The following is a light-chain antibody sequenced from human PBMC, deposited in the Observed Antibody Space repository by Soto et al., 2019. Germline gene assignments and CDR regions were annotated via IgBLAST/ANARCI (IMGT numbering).Light chain of an antibody. J-gene: IGKJ1*01. CDR3: QQYNNWPPWT. CDR1: QSVSSSY. Sequence: EIVLTQSPGTLSLSPGERATLSCRACQSVSSSYLVWHQQKPGQAPRLLIYGASTRATGIPARFSGSGSGTEFTLTISSLQSEDFAVYYCQQYNNWPPWTFGQGTKVDI. CDR2: GAS. V-gene: IGKV3-15*01.